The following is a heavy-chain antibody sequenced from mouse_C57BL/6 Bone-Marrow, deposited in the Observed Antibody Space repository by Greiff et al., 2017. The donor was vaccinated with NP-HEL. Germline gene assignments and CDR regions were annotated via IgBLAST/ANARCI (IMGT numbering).Heavy chain of an antibody. D-gene: IGHD1-1*01. J-gene: IGHJ1*03. CDR2: INPNNGGT. Sequence: DVKLVESGPELVKPGASVKIPCKASGYTFTDYNMDWVKQSHGKSLEWIGDINPNNGGTIYNQKFKGKATLTVDKSSSTAYMELRSLTSEDTAVYYCARTVRSSPWYFDVWGTGTTVTVSS. V-gene: IGHV1-18*01. CDR1: GYTFTDYN. CDR3: ARTVRSSPWYFDV.